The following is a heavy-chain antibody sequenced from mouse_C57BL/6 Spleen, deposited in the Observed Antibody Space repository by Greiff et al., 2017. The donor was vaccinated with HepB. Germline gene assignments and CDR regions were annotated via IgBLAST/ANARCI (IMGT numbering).Heavy chain of an antibody. Sequence: VKLVESGPGLVQPSQSLSITCTVSGFSLTSYGVHWVRQSPGKGLEWLGVIWSGGSTDYNAAFISRLSISKDNSKSQVFFKMNSLQADDTAIYYCAIYYDYDVGFAYWGQGTLVTVSA. D-gene: IGHD2-4*01. V-gene: IGHV2-2*01. J-gene: IGHJ3*01. CDR2: IWSGGST. CDR3: AIYYDYDVGFAY. CDR1: GFSLTSYG.